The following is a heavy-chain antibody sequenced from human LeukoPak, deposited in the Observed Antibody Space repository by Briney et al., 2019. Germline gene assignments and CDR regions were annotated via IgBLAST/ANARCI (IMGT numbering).Heavy chain of an antibody. Sequence: GGSLRLSCAASGLTFSSHWMHWVRQAPGKGLVWVSRVTNDGSSTTYADSVKGRFTISRDNAKNMLYLQVNSLRAEDTAVYYCARDLTDILTGSKVGGYGMDVWGQGTTVTVSS. CDR2: VTNDGSST. CDR3: ARDLTDILTGSKVGGYGMDV. V-gene: IGHV3-74*01. CDR1: GLTFSSHW. J-gene: IGHJ6*02. D-gene: IGHD3-9*01.